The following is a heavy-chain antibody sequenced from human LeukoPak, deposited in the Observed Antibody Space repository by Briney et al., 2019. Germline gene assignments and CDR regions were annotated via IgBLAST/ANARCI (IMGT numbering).Heavy chain of an antibody. CDR3: ARATGYYFDY. CDR2: INPNSGGT. CDR1: GGIFSSYA. V-gene: IGHV1-2*06. D-gene: IGHD4-11*01. J-gene: IGHJ4*02. Sequence: GASVKVSCKASGGIFSSYAISWVRQAPGQGLEWMGRINPNSGGTNYAQKFQGRVTMTRDTSISTAYMELSRLRSDDTAVYYCARATGYYFDYWGQGTLVTVSS.